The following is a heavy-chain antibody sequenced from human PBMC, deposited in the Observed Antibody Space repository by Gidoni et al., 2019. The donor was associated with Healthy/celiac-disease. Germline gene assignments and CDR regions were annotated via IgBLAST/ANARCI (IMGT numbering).Heavy chain of an antibody. D-gene: IGHD2-8*01. CDR3: ARGDRVLMVYAIQPGENWFDP. Sequence: VQLQESGPGLVKPSGTLSLTCAVSGGSISSSNWWSWVRQPPGKGLEWIGEIYHSGSTNYNPSLKSRVTISVDKSKNQFSLKLSSVTAADTAVYYCARGDRVLMVYAIQPGENWFDPWGQGTLVTVSS. J-gene: IGHJ5*02. CDR2: IYHSGST. V-gene: IGHV4-4*02. CDR1: GGSISSSNW.